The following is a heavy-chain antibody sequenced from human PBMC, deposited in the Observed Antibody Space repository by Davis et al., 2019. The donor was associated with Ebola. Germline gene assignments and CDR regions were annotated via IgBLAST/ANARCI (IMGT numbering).Heavy chain of an antibody. Sequence: SGPTLVKPTETLTLTCTVSGFSLSNARMGVSWIRQPPGKALEWLAHIFSNDEKSYSTSLKSRLAISKDTSKSQVVLTMTNMDPVDTATYYCARIPGYCTNGVCYRAPYYYGMDVWGQGTTVTVSS. CDR2: IFSNDEK. CDR1: GFSLSNARMG. CDR3: ARIPGYCTNGVCYRAPYYYGMDV. J-gene: IGHJ6*02. D-gene: IGHD2-8*01. V-gene: IGHV2-26*01.